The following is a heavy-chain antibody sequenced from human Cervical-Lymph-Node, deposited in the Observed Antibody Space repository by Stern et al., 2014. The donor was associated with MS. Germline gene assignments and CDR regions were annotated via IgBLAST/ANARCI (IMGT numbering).Heavy chain of an antibody. CDR3: ASARNTAFDI. V-gene: IGHV1-46*03. CDR2: INPSCGFT. J-gene: IGHJ3*02. CDR1: EYTLTQSF. Sequence: VQLVQSGADVKKPGASVQVSCTPSEYTLTQSFTHWIRQAPGQRPQRMGVINPSCGFTSYAQRFQSRLTMSRHTTTSTALINISGLTSEDTAVCYCASARNTAFDIWGQGTAVIVSS.